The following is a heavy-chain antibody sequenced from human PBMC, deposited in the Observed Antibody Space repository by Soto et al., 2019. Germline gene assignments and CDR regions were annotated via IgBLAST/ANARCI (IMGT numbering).Heavy chain of an antibody. CDR3: ARDLHYDSSGYYPQMVFDY. V-gene: IGHV1-3*01. Sequence: GASVKVSCKASGYTFTSYAMHWVRQAPGQRLEWMGWINAGNGNTKYSQKFQGRVTITRDTSASTAYMELSSLRSEDTAVYYCARDLHYDSSGYYPQMVFDYWGQGTLVIVSS. CDR1: GYTFTSYA. J-gene: IGHJ4*02. D-gene: IGHD3-22*01. CDR2: INAGNGNT.